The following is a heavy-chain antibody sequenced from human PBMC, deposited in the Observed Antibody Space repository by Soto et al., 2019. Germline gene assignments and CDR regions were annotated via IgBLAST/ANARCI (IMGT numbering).Heavy chain of an antibody. CDR3: AGSPSAWMDY. Sequence: SGGSLRLSCAASGFTVSSNYMSWVRQAPGKGLEWVSIIYSGGSTYYADSVKGRFTISRDNSKNTLYLQMNSLRAEDTAVYYCAGSPSAWMDYWGQGTLVTVSS. V-gene: IGHV3-53*01. J-gene: IGHJ4*02. D-gene: IGHD1-1*01. CDR1: GFTVSSNY. CDR2: IYSGGST.